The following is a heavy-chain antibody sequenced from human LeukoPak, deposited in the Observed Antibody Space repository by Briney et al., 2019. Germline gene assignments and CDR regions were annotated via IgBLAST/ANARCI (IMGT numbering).Heavy chain of an antibody. J-gene: IGHJ4*02. V-gene: IGHV4-39*01. Sequence: PSETLSLTCTVSGGSISSSSYYWGWIRQPPGKGLEWIGSIYYRGSTYYNPSLKSRVTISVDTSKNQFSLKLSSVTAADTAVYYCARRQYYYDSSGYSGYWGQGTLVTVSS. CDR2: IYYRGST. D-gene: IGHD3-22*01. CDR3: ARRQYYYDSSGYSGY. CDR1: GGSISSSSYY.